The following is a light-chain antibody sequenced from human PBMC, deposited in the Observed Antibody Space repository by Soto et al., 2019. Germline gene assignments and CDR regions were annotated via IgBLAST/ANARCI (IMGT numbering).Light chain of an antibody. CDR1: QGISTW. J-gene: IGKJ4*01. CDR2: AAS. Sequence: IQMKHSPSSVSASVGDRVTVTCRASQGISTWLAWYQQIPGKAPKLLIYAASSLLSGVPSRFSGSGSGTDVTLTISSLQPEDFATYYCQQAHSFPLTFGGGTKVEIK. CDR3: QQAHSFPLT. V-gene: IGKV1-12*01.